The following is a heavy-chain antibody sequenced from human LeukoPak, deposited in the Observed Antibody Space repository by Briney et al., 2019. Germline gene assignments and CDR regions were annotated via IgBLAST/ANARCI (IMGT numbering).Heavy chain of an antibody. CDR2: IYTSGST. CDR3: ARDHLQLADYYYMDV. J-gene: IGHJ6*03. V-gene: IGHV4-4*07. D-gene: IGHD5-18*01. CDR1: GGSISSYY. Sequence: SETLSLTCTASGGSISSYYWSWIRQPAGKGLEWIGRIYTSGSTNYNPSLKRRVTMSVDTSKNQFSLKLSSVTAADTAVYYCARDHLQLADYYYMDVWGKGTTVTVSS.